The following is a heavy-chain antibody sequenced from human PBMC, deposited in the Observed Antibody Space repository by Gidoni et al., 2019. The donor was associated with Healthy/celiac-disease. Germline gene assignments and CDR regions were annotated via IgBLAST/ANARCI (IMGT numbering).Heavy chain of an antibody. J-gene: IGHJ3*02. D-gene: IGHD6-6*01. V-gene: IGHV4-31*03. CDR2: IYYSGST. Sequence: QVQLQESGPGLVKPSQTLSLTCTVSGGSISSGGYYWSWIRQHPGKGLEWIGYIYYSGSTYYNPSLKSRVTISVDTSKNQFSLKLSSVTAADTAVYYCARGAHSSSSVPGKPLMLFDIWGQGTMVTVSS. CDR3: ARGAHSSSSVPGKPLMLFDI. CDR1: GGSISSGGYY.